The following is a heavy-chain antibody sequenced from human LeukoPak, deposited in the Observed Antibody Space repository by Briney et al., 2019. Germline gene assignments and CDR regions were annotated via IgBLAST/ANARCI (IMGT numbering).Heavy chain of an antibody. D-gene: IGHD1-26*01. CDR3: ASPPAYSGSSHDAFDI. CDR2: IYHSGST. V-gene: IGHV4-38-2*01. CDR1: GYSISSGYY. J-gene: IGHJ3*02. Sequence: PSEXLSLTCAVSGYSISSGYYWGWIRQPPGKGVEWIGSIYHSGSTYYNPSLKRGVTISVETSKNQFSLKLSSVTAADTAVYYCASPPAYSGSSHDAFDIWGQGTMVTVSS.